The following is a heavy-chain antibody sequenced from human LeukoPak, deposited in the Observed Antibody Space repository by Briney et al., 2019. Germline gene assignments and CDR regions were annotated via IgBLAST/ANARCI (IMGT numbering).Heavy chain of an antibody. D-gene: IGHD3-22*01. CDR1: GGSFSGYY. Sequence: SETLPLTCAVYGGSFSGYYWSWIRQPPGKGLEWIGEINHSGSTNYNPSLKSRVTISVDTSKNQFSLKLSSVTAADTAVYYCATTLYYYDSSGSNAFDIWGQGTMVTVSS. V-gene: IGHV4-34*01. CDR3: ATTLYYYDSSGSNAFDI. J-gene: IGHJ3*02. CDR2: INHSGST.